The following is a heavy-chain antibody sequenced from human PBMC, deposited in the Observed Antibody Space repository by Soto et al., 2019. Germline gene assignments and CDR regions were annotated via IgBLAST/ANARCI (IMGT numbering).Heavy chain of an antibody. CDR1: GFTFSSYA. CDR3: AREYSSSSLLYGMDV. D-gene: IGHD6-6*01. J-gene: IGHJ6*02. CDR2: ISYDGSNK. Sequence: QVQLVESGGGVVQPGRSLRLSCAASGFTFSSYAMHWVRQAPGKGLEWVAVISYDGSNKYYADSVKGRFTISRDNSKNTLYLQMNSLRAEDTAVYYCAREYSSSSLLYGMDVWGQGTTVTVSS. V-gene: IGHV3-30-3*01.